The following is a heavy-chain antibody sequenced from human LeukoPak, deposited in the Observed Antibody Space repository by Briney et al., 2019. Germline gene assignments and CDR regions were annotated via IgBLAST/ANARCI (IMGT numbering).Heavy chain of an antibody. J-gene: IGHJ4*02. Sequence: GGSLRLSCAASGFTFSTYSMNWVRQAPGKGLEWVSAISGSSDYIYYADSVKGRFTISRDNAKNSLFLQMNSLRAEDTAVYYCAKDGSTALNQYYFDYWGQGTLVTVSS. CDR3: AKDGSTALNQYYFDY. V-gene: IGHV3-21*01. CDR1: GFTFSTYS. CDR2: ISGSSDYI. D-gene: IGHD3-16*02.